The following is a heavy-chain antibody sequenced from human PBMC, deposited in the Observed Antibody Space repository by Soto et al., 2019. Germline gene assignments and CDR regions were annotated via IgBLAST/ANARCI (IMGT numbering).Heavy chain of an antibody. CDR3: ANSYSSGWYDYYYYGMDV. CDR1: GFTFSSYA. J-gene: IGHJ6*02. CDR2: ISGSGGST. Sequence: GGSLRLSCAASGFTFSSYAMSWVRQAPGKGLEWVSAISGSGGSTYYADSVKGRFTISRDNSKNTLYLQMNSLRAEDTAVYYCANSYSSGWYDYYYYGMDVWGQGTTVTVSS. V-gene: IGHV3-23*01. D-gene: IGHD6-19*01.